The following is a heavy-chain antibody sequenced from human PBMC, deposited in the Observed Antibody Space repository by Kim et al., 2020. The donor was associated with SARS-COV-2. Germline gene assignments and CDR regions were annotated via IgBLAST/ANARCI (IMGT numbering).Heavy chain of an antibody. J-gene: IGHJ6*02. D-gene: IGHD6-13*01. Sequence: SVKVSCKASGGTFSSYAISWVRQAPGQGLEWMGGIIPIFGTANYAQKFQGRVTITADESTSTAYMELSSLRSEDTAVYYCARDLEDLAAAGRKYYYGMDVWGQGTTVTVSS. CDR3: ARDLEDLAAAGRKYYYGMDV. CDR2: IIPIFGTA. V-gene: IGHV1-69*13. CDR1: GGTFSSYA.